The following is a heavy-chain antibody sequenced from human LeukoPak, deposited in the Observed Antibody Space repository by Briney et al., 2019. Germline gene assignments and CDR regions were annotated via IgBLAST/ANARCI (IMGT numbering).Heavy chain of an antibody. D-gene: IGHD3/OR15-3a*01. CDR3: ARLPGRLDSQYIDY. V-gene: IGHV4-38-2*02. CDR2: IFHSANS. CDR1: GYSMSSGFY. Sequence: SETLSLTCNVSGYSMSSGFYWGWIRQSPGKGLEWIGHIFHSANSHYNPSLKSRVTISVDTSKNQLSLKLSSVTAADTAVYFCARLPGRLDSQYIDYWGQGTLITVSS. J-gene: IGHJ4*02.